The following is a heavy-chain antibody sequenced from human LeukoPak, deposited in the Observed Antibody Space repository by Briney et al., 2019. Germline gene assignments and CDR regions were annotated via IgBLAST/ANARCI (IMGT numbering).Heavy chain of an antibody. CDR3: AREVNNWFDP. J-gene: IGHJ5*02. CDR1: GFTFSSYW. V-gene: IGHV3-7*01. CDR2: IKQDGSEK. Sequence: GGSLRLSCAASGFTFSSYWMSWVRQAPGKGLEWVANIKQDGSEKYYADSVKGRFTISRDNSKNTLYLQMNSLRAEDTAVYYCAREVNNWFDPWGQGTLVTVSS.